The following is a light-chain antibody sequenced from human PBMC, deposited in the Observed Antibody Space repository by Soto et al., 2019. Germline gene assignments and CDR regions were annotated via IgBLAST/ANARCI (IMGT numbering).Light chain of an antibody. CDR2: AVS. J-gene: IGLJ1*01. V-gene: IGLV2-14*01. CDR1: SGDIGSYNR. Sequence: QSALTQPASVSGSPGQSITISCSGTSGDIGSYNRVSWYQQHPGKAPKLMIHAVSNRPSGISSRFSGSKSGSTASMTISGLQSEDEADYYCCSYAGSYPYVFGTGTKVTVL. CDR3: CSYAGSYPYV.